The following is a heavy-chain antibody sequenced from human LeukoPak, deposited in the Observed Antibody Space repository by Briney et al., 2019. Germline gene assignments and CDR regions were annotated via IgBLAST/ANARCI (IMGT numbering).Heavy chain of an antibody. D-gene: IGHD3-22*01. CDR1: GYSISSGYY. V-gene: IGHV3-23*01. Sequence: ETLSLTCTVSGYSISSGYYWGWIRQAPVKGLEWVSAISGSGGSTYYADSVKGRFTISRDNSKNTLYLQMNSLRAEDTAVYYCAKDPYNDSSGYYYVSWGQGTLVTVSS. J-gene: IGHJ4*02. CDR2: ISGSGGST. CDR3: AKDPYNDSSGYYYVS.